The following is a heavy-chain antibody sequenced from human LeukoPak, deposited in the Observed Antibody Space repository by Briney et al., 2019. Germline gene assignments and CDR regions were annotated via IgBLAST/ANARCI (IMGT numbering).Heavy chain of an antibody. CDR1: GFTFTNYA. Sequence: GGSLRLSCAASGFTFTNYAMTWVRQAPGKGLEWVSTIYGSGDGTYYADSVKGRFTISRDNSKNTLYVQMNSLRAEDTAVYHCAKGHAPSGSYADYWGQGTLVTVSS. CDR2: IYGSGDGT. D-gene: IGHD1-26*01. V-gene: IGHV3-23*01. J-gene: IGHJ4*02. CDR3: AKGHAPSGSYADY.